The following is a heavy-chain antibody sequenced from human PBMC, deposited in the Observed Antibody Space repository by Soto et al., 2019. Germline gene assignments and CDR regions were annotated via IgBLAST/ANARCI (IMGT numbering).Heavy chain of an antibody. CDR1: GGTFSSYA. J-gene: IGHJ6*02. CDR3: ARVGSYCSGGSCPHYYGMDV. Sequence: QVQLVQSGAEVKKPGSSVKVSCKASGGTFSSYAISWVRQAPGQGLEWMGGIIPIFGKAKYAQKFQGRVTITADKSTSTDYMELSSRRSEDTAVYYCARVGSYCSGGSCPHYYGMDVWGQGTTVTVSS. D-gene: IGHD2-15*01. CDR2: IIPIFGKA. V-gene: IGHV1-69*06.